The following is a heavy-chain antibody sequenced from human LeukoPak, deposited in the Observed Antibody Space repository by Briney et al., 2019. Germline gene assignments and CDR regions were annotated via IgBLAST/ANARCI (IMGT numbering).Heavy chain of an antibody. Sequence: PGGSLRLSCAASGFTFSNYWMHWVRQAPGKGLVWVSRINSDGSTTDYADSVKGRFTISRDNSKNTLYLQMNSLRAEDTAVYYCARVDHFLNSSGWYWSFDYWGQGTLVTVSS. V-gene: IGHV3-74*01. CDR1: GFTFSNYW. J-gene: IGHJ4*02. CDR3: ARVDHFLNSSGWYWSFDY. D-gene: IGHD6-19*01. CDR2: INSDGSTT.